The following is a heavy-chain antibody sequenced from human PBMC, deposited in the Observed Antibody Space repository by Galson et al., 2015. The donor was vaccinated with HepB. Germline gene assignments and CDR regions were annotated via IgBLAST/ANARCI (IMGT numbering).Heavy chain of an antibody. Sequence: SLRLSCAASGFTFSSYAMSWVRQAPGKGLEWVSAISGSGGSTYYADSVKGRFTISRDNSKNTLYLQMNSLRAEDTAVYYCAKCSATGIAAAGTDWFDPWGQGTLVTVSS. V-gene: IGHV3-23*01. J-gene: IGHJ5*02. CDR3: AKCSATGIAAAGTDWFDP. D-gene: IGHD6-13*01. CDR1: GFTFSSYA. CDR2: ISGSGGST.